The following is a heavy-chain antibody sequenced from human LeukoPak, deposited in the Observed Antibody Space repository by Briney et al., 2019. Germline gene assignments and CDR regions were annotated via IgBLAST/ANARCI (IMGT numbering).Heavy chain of an antibody. J-gene: IGHJ4*02. V-gene: IGHV4-34*01. CDR2: ISHNGVT. Sequence: PSETLSLTCAVYGGSFSGYYWTWIRQPPGKGLEWIGEISHNGVTNYNPSLKSRVTISVDTSKNQFSLKLSSVTAADTAVYYCARHFIAAAGLDYWGQGTLVTVSS. D-gene: IGHD6-13*01. CDR3: ARHFIAAAGLDY. CDR1: GGSFSGYY.